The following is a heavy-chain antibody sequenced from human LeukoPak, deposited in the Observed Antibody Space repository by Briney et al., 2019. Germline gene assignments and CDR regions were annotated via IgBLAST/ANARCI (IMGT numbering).Heavy chain of an antibody. J-gene: IGHJ5*02. V-gene: IGHV4-39*01. CDR3: ARHALVIAIDTYNWFDP. CDR2: IYSSGNI. D-gene: IGHD2-21*01. Sequence: PLETLSLTCNVSGDSINSSTYYWAWMRQPPGRGLEWIGSIYSSGNIYKNPSLKSRITISVDTSKNQVSLKVTSETAADTAVYYCARHALVIAIDTYNWFDPWGQGTLVTVSS. CDR1: GDSINSSTYY.